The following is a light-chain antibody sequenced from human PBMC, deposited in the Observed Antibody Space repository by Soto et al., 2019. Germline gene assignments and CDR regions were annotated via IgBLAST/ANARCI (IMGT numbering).Light chain of an antibody. CDR3: SSYAAATIWV. V-gene: IGLV2-8*01. J-gene: IGLJ3*02. CDR2: EVS. CDR1: SSDVGGYNY. Sequence: QSVLTQPPSASGSPGQSVTISCTGTSSDVGGYNYVSWYQQHPGKAPKLMIYEVSKRPSGVPDRFSGSKSGNTASLTVSGLQAEDEADYYSSSYAAATIWVFGGGTKLTVL.